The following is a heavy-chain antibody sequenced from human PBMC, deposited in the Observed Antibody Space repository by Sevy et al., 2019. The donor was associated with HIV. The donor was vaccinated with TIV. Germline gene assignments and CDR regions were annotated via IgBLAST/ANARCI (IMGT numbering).Heavy chain of an antibody. V-gene: IGHV4-39*01. CDR3: ERQTSHITIFGESMIDY. CDR1: GGSVSSGIYY. CDR2: IYYIGST. J-gene: IGHJ4*02. D-gene: IGHD3-3*01. Sequence: SETLSLTCAVSGGSVSSGIYYWGWIRQPPGKGLEWIGSIYYIGSTNYNPSLKSRVTISVNTSKNQFSLKLSSVTAADKDVYYCERQTSHITIFGESMIDYWGLGTLVTVSS.